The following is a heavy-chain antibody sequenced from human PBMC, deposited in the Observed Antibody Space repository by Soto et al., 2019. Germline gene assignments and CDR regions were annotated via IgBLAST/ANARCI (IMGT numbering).Heavy chain of an antibody. Sequence: QVQLQESGPGLVKPSETLSLTCSVSGGSISGSYWSWIRQSPGKGLEWLGYVYYTGSTNYSPSLRSRVSISVATSKHEFSLSLSSVPAADTAVYFCARSVAVPGAHIDYWGQGTQVTVSS. CDR3: ARSVAVPGAHIDY. D-gene: IGHD6-19*01. CDR2: VYYTGST. V-gene: IGHV4-59*01. J-gene: IGHJ4*02. CDR1: GGSISGSY.